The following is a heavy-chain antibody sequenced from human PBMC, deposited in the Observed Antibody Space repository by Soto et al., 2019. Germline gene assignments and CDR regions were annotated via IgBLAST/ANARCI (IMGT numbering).Heavy chain of an antibody. CDR1: GGSISRGGYY. CDR3: AAMVRGVITNVDY. J-gene: IGHJ4*02. D-gene: IGHD3-10*01. V-gene: IGHV4-31*03. CDR2: IYYSGST. Sequence: SETLSLTCTVSGGSISRGGYYWSWIRQHPGKGLEGIGYIYYSGSTYYNPSLKSRVTISVDTSKNQFSLKLSSVTAADTAVYYCAAMVRGVITNVDYWGQGTLVTVSS.